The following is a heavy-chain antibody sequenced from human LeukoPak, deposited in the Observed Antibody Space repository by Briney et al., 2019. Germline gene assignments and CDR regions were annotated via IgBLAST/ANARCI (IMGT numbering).Heavy chain of an antibody. D-gene: IGHD3-16*01. CDR1: GYTFTGYY. Sequence: ASVKVSCKASGYTFTGYYMHWVRQAPGQGLEWMGWINPNSGGTNYAQKFQGRVTMTRDTSISTAYMELSRLRSDDTAVYYCARDPTGGGLPDHWGQGTLVTVPS. CDR3: ARDPTGGGLPDH. CDR2: INPNSGGT. J-gene: IGHJ4*02. V-gene: IGHV1-2*02.